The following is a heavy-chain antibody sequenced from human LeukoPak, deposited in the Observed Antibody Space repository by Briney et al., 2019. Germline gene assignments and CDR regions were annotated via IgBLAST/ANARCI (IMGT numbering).Heavy chain of an antibody. D-gene: IGHD3-22*01. CDR3: ASRTPNYYDSSGYLLGAFDI. CDR1: GGSFSGYY. V-gene: IGHV4-34*01. J-gene: IGHJ3*02. CDR2: INHSGST. Sequence: PSETLSLTXAVYGGSFSGYYWSWIRQPPGKGLEWIGEINHSGSTNYNPSLKSRVTISVDTSKNQFSLKLSSVTAADTAVYYCASRTPNYYDSSGYLLGAFDIWGQGTMVTVSS.